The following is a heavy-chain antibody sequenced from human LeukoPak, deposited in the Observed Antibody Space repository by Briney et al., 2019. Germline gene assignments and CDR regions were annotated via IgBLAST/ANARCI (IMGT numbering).Heavy chain of an antibody. Sequence: SQTLSLTCAISGDSVSSNSAAWNWIRQSPSRGLEWLGSTYYSSKWYNDYAVSVKSRITINPDTSKNQFTLQLNSVTPEDTAVYYCARGAVAVRNAFDIWGQGTRVTVSS. CDR1: GDSVSSNSAA. J-gene: IGHJ3*02. CDR3: ARGAVAVRNAFDI. V-gene: IGHV6-1*01. D-gene: IGHD6-19*01. CDR2: TYYSSKWYN.